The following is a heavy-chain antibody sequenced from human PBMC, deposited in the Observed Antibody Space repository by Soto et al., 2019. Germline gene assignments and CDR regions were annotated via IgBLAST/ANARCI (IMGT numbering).Heavy chain of an antibody. J-gene: IGHJ4*02. CDR1: GYTFTSYA. CDR2: INPSGGST. CDR3: ARNYDSSGYPPYEFDY. Sequence: GASVKVSCKASGYTFTSYAMHWVRQAPGQGLEWMGIINPSGGSTSYAQKFQGRVTMTRDTSTSTVYMELSSLRSEDTAVYYCARNYDSSGYPPYEFDYWGQGTLVTVS. D-gene: IGHD3-22*01. V-gene: IGHV1-46*03.